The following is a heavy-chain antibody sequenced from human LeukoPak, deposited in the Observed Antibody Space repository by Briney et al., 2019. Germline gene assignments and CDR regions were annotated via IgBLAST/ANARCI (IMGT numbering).Heavy chain of an antibody. D-gene: IGHD3-22*01. J-gene: IGHJ5*02. Sequence: PSETLSPTCAVYGGSFSGYYWSWIRQPPGKGLEWIGEINHSGSTNYNPSLKSRVTMSVDTSKNQFSLKLSSVTAADTAVYYCARGALKSKTYYYDSSGYSWFDPWGQGTLVTVSS. CDR3: ARGALKSKTYYYDSSGYSWFDP. CDR1: GGSFSGYY. V-gene: IGHV4-34*01. CDR2: INHSGST.